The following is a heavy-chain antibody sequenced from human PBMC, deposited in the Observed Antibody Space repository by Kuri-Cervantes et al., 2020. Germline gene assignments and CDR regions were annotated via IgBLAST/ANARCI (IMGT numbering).Heavy chain of an antibody. V-gene: IGHV3-30*03. Sequence: GGSLRLSCAASGFTFSSNGMHWVRQAPGKGLEWVAVISYDGSNKYYADSVKGRFTISSDNSKNTLYLQMNSLRAEDAAVYYCARDATSEQGTNDYGDYGYFDYWGQGTLVTVSS. CDR2: ISYDGSNK. CDR3: ARDATSEQGTNDYGDYGYFDY. D-gene: IGHD4-17*01. CDR1: GFTFSSNG. J-gene: IGHJ4*02.